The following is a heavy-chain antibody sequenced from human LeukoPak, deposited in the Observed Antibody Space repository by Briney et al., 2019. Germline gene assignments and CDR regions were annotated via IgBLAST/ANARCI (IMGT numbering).Heavy chain of an antibody. CDR2: NIPIFGTA. CDR1: GGTFCIYA. Sequence: VPTVSVSYRASGGTFCIYAISWVRQAPAQGREWRGGNIPIFGTANYTQKFQGRVPITTDESKSSACMELSSLRSEDPAVFYFARANRDDSKFDYWRPGTVVTVSS. V-gene: IGHV1-69*05. J-gene: IGHJ4*02. D-gene: IGHD3-3*01. CDR3: ARANRDDSKFDY.